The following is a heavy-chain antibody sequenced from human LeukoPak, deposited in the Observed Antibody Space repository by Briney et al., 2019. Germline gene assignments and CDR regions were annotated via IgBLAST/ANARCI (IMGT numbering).Heavy chain of an antibody. CDR3: ASRTWIGGGQYAFDL. D-gene: IGHD3-16*01. CDR1: GFIFNNYA. CDR2: RGSAGGT. J-gene: IGHJ3*01. Sequence: GSLRLSCAASGFIFNNYAVSWVRQAPGKGLEWVSARGSAGGTYYADSVKGRFTISRDNSATTMYLQLSSLRVEDTAVYYCASRTWIGGGQYAFDLWGQGTTVTVSS. V-gene: IGHV3-23*01.